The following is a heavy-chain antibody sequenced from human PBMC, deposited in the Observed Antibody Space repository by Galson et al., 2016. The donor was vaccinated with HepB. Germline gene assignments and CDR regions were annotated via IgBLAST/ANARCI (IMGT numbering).Heavy chain of an antibody. CDR3: AGVGTTSPVWVGY. J-gene: IGHJ4*02. CDR1: GFTFSTYW. D-gene: IGHD1-14*01. CDR2: IKPDGSDK. V-gene: IGHV3-7*01. Sequence: SLRLSCAASGFTFSTYWMSWVRQAPGKGLEWVANIKPDGSDKYYVDSVKGRFTISRDNAKNSLFLQMNSLRDEDTAVYYCAGVGTTSPVWVGYWGQGTLITVSS.